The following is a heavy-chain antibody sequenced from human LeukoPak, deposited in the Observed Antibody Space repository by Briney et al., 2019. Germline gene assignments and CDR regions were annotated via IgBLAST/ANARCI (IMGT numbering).Heavy chain of an antibody. CDR3: ATDSDSSGYYPDY. J-gene: IGHJ4*02. CDR1: GGTFSTHA. Sequence: EASVKVSCKASGGTFSTHAVSWVRQAPGQGLEWMGGIIPIFGTTNYAQKFQGRVTITTDESTSTAFMDLSSLRSEDTAVYYCATDSDSSGYYPDYWGQGTLVTVSS. D-gene: IGHD3-22*01. CDR2: IIPIFGTT. V-gene: IGHV1-69*05.